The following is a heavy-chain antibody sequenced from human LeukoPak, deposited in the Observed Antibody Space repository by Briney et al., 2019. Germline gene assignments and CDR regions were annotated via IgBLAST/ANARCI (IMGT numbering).Heavy chain of an antibody. J-gene: IGHJ4*02. CDR3: ARGSSRIAVIPQGY. CDR2: ISSSGSTI. D-gene: IGHD6-19*01. Sequence: GGSLRLSCAASGFTFSDYYMSWIRQAPGKGLEWVSYISSSGSTIYYADSVKGRFTISRDNSKNTLYLQMNSLRAEDTAVYYCARGSSRIAVIPQGYWGQGTLVTVSS. CDR1: GFTFSDYY. V-gene: IGHV3-11*04.